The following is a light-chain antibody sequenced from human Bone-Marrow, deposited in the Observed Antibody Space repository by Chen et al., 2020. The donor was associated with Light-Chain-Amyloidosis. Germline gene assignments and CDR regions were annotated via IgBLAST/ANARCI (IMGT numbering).Light chain of an antibody. V-gene: IGLV3-25*03. Sequence: SYELTQPPSVSVSPGQTARITCSGDDLPTKYAYWYQQKPGQAPGLVIHRDTERPSGISERFSCSSSGTTATLTISGVQAEDEADYHCQSADSSGTYEVIFGGGTKLTVL. CDR1: DLPTKY. CDR2: RDT. J-gene: IGLJ2*01. CDR3: QSADSSGTYEVI.